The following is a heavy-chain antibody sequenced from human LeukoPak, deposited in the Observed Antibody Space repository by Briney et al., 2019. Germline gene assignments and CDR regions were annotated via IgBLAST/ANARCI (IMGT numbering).Heavy chain of an antibody. Sequence: SETLSLTCAVYRWSFSSYYWSWIRQSPGKGLEWIAEINHRGDTNYNPSVKSRVTISVDTSKNQFSLKVTSLTAADTAVYYCARGPTISETGYFDYWGQGTLVTVSS. J-gene: IGHJ4*03. CDR1: RWSFSSYY. V-gene: IGHV4-34*01. CDR2: INHRGDT. CDR3: ARGPTISETGYFDY. D-gene: IGHD1-1*01.